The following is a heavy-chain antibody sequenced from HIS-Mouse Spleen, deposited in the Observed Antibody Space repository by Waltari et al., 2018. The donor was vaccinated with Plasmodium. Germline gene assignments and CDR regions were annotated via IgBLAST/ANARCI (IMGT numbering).Heavy chain of an antibody. J-gene: IGHJ4*02. CDR1: GGSIRSGGYY. Sequence: QVQLQESGPGLVKPSQNLSLTCTVSGGSIRSGGYYWSWIRQHPGKGLEWIGYIYYSGSTYYDPSLKSRVTISVDTSKNQFSLKLSSVTAADTAVYYCARSLVRGSSVGFDYWGQGTLVTVSS. D-gene: IGHD6-6*01. CDR3: ARSLVRGSSVGFDY. CDR2: IYYSGST. V-gene: IGHV4-31*03.